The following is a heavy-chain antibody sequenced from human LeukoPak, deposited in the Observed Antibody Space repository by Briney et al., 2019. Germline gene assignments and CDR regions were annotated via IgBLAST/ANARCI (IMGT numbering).Heavy chain of an antibody. Sequence: GGSLRLSCTASGFTFGDYAMNWVRQAPGKGLVWVSRINSDGSSTSYADSVKGRFTISRDNAKNTLYLQMNSLRAEDTAVYYCARDLDYGDYVAYFDYWGQGTLVTVSS. CDR3: ARDLDYGDYVAYFDY. CDR2: INSDGSST. V-gene: IGHV3-74*01. J-gene: IGHJ4*02. CDR1: GFTFGDYA. D-gene: IGHD4-17*01.